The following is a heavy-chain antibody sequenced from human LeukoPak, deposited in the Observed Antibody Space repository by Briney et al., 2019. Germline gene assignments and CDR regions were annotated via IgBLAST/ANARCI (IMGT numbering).Heavy chain of an antibody. CDR3: ARTVNGYHFDN. CDR2: IFHSGST. J-gene: IGHJ4*02. V-gene: IGHV4-30-4*08. D-gene: IGHD2-8*01. CDR1: GGSISSGGYY. Sequence: PSETLSLTCTVSGGSISSGGYYWSWIRQPPGKGLEWIGYIFHSGSTYYTPSLKSRLTISVDTSNNQFFLSLNSVTAADTAVYYCARTVNGYHFDNWGQGTLVTVSS.